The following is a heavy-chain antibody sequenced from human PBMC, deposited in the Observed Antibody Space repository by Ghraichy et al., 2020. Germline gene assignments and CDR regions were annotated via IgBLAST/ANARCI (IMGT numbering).Heavy chain of an antibody. J-gene: IGHJ4*02. CDR3: AKTATTVTTFDY. CDR2: ISGSGGST. V-gene: IGHV3-23*01. Sequence: GESLNISCAASGFTFSSYAMSWVRQAPGKGLEWVSAISGSGGSTYYADSVKGRFTISRDNSKNTLYLQMNSLRAEDTAVYYCAKTATTVTTFDYWGQGTLVTVSS. CDR1: GFTFSSYA. D-gene: IGHD4-17*01.